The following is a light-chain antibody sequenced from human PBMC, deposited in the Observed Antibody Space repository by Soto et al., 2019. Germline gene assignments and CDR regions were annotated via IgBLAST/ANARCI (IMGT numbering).Light chain of an antibody. CDR2: GAS. V-gene: IGKV3-15*01. J-gene: IGKJ3*01. CDR3: QQYNNWPRT. CDR1: QTVSNY. Sequence: EIVLTQSPAILSLSPGERATLSCRASQTVSNYLAWYQQKPGQAPRLLIYGASTRATGFPARFSGSGSGTEFTLTIRSLQSEDFAVYYCQQYNNWPRTFGPGTKVDIK.